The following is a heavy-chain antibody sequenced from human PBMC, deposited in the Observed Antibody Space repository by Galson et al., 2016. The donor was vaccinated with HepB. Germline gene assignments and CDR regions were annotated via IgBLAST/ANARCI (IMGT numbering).Heavy chain of an antibody. D-gene: IGHD3-10*01. CDR2: ISTYNGNT. CDR1: GYSFTGHG. V-gene: IGHV1-18*01. Sequence: SVKVSCKASGYSFTGHGISWVRQAPGQGLEWMGWISTYNGNTNYAQKFQGRVTLTTDTSTRTAYMELRSLRSDDTAVYYCAREVQLGDHWGQGTLVTVSS. J-gene: IGHJ4*02. CDR3: AREVQLGDH.